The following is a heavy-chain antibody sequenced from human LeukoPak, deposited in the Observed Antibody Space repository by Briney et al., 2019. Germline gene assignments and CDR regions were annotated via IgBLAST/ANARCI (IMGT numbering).Heavy chain of an antibody. V-gene: IGHV3-13*01. CDR1: GFTFSSYD. CDR2: INIAGDT. Sequence: PGWSLRLSCAASGFTFSSYDMYWVRQSTGEGLEWVSAINIAGDTYYAASVKGRFTISRENAKNSLSLQMNSLRAGDTAVYYCARGVPFGEKGIDVWGKGTTVTVSS. CDR3: ARGVPFGEKGIDV. D-gene: IGHD3-10*01. J-gene: IGHJ6*04.